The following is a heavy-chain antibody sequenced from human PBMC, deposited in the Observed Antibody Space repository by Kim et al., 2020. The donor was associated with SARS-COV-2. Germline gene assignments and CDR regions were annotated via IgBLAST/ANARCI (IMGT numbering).Heavy chain of an antibody. CDR1: GFTVSSNY. J-gene: IGHJ6*03. CDR2: IYSGGST. Sequence: GGSLRLSCAASGFTVSSNYMSWVRQAPGKGLEWVSVIYSGGSTYYADSVKGRFTISRDNSKNTLYLQMNSLRAEDTAVYYCARDHRVPAAWGGYYYYYMDVWGKGTTVTVSS. V-gene: IGHV3-66*01. D-gene: IGHD2-2*01. CDR3: ARDHRVPAAWGGYYYYYMDV.